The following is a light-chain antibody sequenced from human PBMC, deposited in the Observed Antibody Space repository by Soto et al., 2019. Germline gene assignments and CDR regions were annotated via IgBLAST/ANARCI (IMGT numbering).Light chain of an antibody. CDR3: NKYYTTPS. Sequence: IVMTQSPDSLAVSLGERATINCKSSQSLLYSSKNKNYLAWYQQKPGQPPKLVIYWASTRESGVPDRFSGSGYGTDLTLTINSLQAEDVAVYHCNKYYTTPSLGPWTKLEIK. CDR2: WAS. CDR1: QSLLYSSKNKNY. J-gene: IGKJ2*01. V-gene: IGKV4-1*01.